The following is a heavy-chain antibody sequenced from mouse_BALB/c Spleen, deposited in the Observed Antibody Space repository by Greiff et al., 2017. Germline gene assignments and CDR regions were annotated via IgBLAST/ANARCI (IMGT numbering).Heavy chain of an antibody. J-gene: IGHJ4*01. Sequence: EVQLQESGGGLVKPGGSLKLSCAASGFAFSSYDMSWVRQTPEQRLEWVAYISSGGGSTYYPDTVKGRFTISRDNAKNTLYLQMSSLTSEDTAMYYCARHEDDYPYYYAMDYWGQGTSVTVSS. CDR2: ISSGGGST. D-gene: IGHD2-4*01. V-gene: IGHV5-12-1*01. CDR1: GFAFSSYD. CDR3: ARHEDDYPYYYAMDY.